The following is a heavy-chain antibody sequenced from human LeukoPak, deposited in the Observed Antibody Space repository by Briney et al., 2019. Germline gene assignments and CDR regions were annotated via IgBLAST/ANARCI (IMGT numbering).Heavy chain of an antibody. CDR1: GFTFSSYD. D-gene: IGHD2-15*01. CDR3: ARGGSGYCSGGSCYHTGGSAFDI. CDR2: IGTAGDT. Sequence: SGGSLRLSCAASGFTFSSYDMHWVRQATGKGLEWVSVIGTAGDTYYPGSVKGRFTISRENVKNSLYLQMNSLRAGDTAVYYCARGGSGYCSGGSCYHTGGSAFDIWGQGTMVTVSS. V-gene: IGHV3-13*01. J-gene: IGHJ3*02.